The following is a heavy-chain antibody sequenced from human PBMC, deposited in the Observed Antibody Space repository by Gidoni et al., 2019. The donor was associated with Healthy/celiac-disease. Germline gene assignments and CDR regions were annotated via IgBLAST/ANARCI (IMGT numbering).Heavy chain of an antibody. CDR3: ARGPFNQDFVLVVYPKDYYYYGMDV. CDR1: GHTFTSDD. CDR2: MTPNSCDT. D-gene: IGHD2-8*02. V-gene: IGHV1-8*01. J-gene: IGHJ6*02. Sequence: QVQLVQSGAEVKKPGASVKVSCKASGHTFTSDDTNWVRHANGQVLEWMGWMTPNSCDTGYAQKFPGRVTMTRNTSMSTAYMELSSLRSEDTAVYYCARGPFNQDFVLVVYPKDYYYYGMDVWGQGTTVTVFS.